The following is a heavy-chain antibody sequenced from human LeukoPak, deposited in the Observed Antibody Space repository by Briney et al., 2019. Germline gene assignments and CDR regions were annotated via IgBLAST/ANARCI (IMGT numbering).Heavy chain of an antibody. J-gene: IGHJ3*02. CDR1: GFTVSSNY. CDR3: ARDLGPNAFDI. Sequence: GGSLRPSCAASGFTVSSNYMSWVRQAPGKGLEWVSYISSSSSTIYYADSVKGRFTISRDNAKNSLYLQMNSLRAEDTAVYYCARDLGPNAFDIWGQGTMVTVSS. CDR2: ISSSSSTI. V-gene: IGHV3-48*01.